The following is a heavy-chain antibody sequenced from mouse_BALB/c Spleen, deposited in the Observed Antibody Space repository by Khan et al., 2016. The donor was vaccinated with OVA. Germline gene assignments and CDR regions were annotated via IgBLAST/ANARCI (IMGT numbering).Heavy chain of an antibody. D-gene: IGHD1-1*01. V-gene: IGHV1S137*01. CDR3: VRGSSDDRVAY. CDR2: ISTYYGDT. Sequence: VQLQESGAELVRPGVSVKISCKGSGYTFTDFVMHWVKQSHAKSLEWIGVISTYYGDTTHNQKFKGKATMTVDKSSSTAYMELARLTSEDSAIYYCVRGSSDDRVAYWGQGTLVTVSA. CDR1: GYTFTDFV. J-gene: IGHJ3*01.